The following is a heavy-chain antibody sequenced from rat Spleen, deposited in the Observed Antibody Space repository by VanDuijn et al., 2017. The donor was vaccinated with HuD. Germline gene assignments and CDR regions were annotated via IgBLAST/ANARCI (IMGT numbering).Heavy chain of an antibody. CDR2: ISYEGSST. CDR3: ARHGTIAAMGYVMDA. J-gene: IGHJ4*01. CDR1: GFTLSKFG. D-gene: IGHD1-2*01. Sequence: EVQLVESGGTLVQPGGSLKLSCTASGFTLSKFGMAWVCQAPTKGLEWVASISYEGSSTYYGDSVKGRFTISRDNAKSTLYLQMNSLRSEDTATYYCARHGTIAAMGYVMDAWGQGASVTVSS. V-gene: IGHV5-22*01.